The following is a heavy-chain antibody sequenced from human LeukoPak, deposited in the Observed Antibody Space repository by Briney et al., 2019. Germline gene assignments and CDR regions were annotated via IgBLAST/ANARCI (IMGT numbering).Heavy chain of an antibody. CDR2: IYYSGST. J-gene: IGHJ6*02. Sequence: PSETLSLTCTVSGGSISSYYWSWIRQPPGKGLEWIGYIYYSGSTNYNPSLKSRVTISVDTSKNQFSLKLSSVTAAGTAVYYCARDWGSDVYGMDVWGQGTTVTVSS. CDR1: GGSISSYY. D-gene: IGHD3-16*01. V-gene: IGHV4-59*12. CDR3: ARDWGSDVYGMDV.